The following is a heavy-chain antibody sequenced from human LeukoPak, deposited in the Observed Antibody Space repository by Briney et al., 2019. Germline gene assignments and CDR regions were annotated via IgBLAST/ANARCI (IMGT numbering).Heavy chain of an antibody. J-gene: IGHJ4*02. CDR2: MSSSGSTI. CDR3: ARDWSHGLDY. CDR1: GFTFSSYS. V-gene: IGHV3-48*04. Sequence: PGGSLRLSCAASGFTFSSYSMNWVRQAPGKGLEWVSYMSSSGSTIYYADSVKGRFTISRDNAKNSLYLQMNSLRAEDTAVYYCARDWSHGLDYWGQGTLVTVSS.